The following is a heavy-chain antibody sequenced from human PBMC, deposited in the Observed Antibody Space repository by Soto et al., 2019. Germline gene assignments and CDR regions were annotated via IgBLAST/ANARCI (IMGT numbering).Heavy chain of an antibody. V-gene: IGHV5-51*01. CDR2: FSPGDSDT. D-gene: IGHD2-21*01. Sequence: GGSPKTYCQGPGYSFTSHWIGWVRQLPGKGLEWMGIFSPGDSDTRYSPSFPGQVTFSADKSISAAYLQWSSLKASDTAICYCARLGGALVACYGMDVRGQGTTVTVAS. CDR1: GYSFTSHW. CDR3: ARLGGALVACYGMDV. J-gene: IGHJ6*02.